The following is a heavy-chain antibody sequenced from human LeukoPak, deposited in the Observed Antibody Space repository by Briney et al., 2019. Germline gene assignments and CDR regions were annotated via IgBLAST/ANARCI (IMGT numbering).Heavy chain of an antibody. CDR1: GYTFTSHW. CDR2: IRPANSDT. Sequence: GESLKISCKGSGYTFTSHWIAWVRQMPGKGLEWMGIIRPANSDTRYSPSFEGQVTISADKSISTAYLQWSSLEASDTAMYYCARRDCSGTTCYNFDLWGQGTLVTVSS. D-gene: IGHD2-15*01. CDR3: ARRDCSGTTCYNFDL. V-gene: IGHV5-51*01. J-gene: IGHJ4*02.